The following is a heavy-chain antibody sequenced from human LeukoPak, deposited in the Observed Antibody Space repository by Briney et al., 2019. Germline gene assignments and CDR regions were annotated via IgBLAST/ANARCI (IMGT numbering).Heavy chain of an antibody. CDR1: GGSISSYY. CDR2: IYYSGST. D-gene: IGHD2-2*01. Sequence: SETLSLTCTVSGGSISSYYWSWIRQPPGKGLEWIGYIYYSGSTNYNPSLTSRVTISVDTSKNQFSLKLSSVTAADTAVYYCARVKGAVVVPAAIYYYYGMDVWGQGTTVTVSS. J-gene: IGHJ6*02. CDR3: ARVKGAVVVPAAIYYYYGMDV. V-gene: IGHV4-59*01.